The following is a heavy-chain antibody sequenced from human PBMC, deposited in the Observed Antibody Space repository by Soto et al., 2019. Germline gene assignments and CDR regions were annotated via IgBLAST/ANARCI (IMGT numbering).Heavy chain of an antibody. V-gene: IGHV1-18*01. J-gene: IGHJ6*02. CDR2: ISAYNGNT. CDR3: ARDWVSSWYLYYYYDMDV. CDR1: GYTFTSYG. Sequence: ASVKVSCKASGYTFTSYGISWVRQAPGQGLEWMGWISAYNGNTNYAQKLQGRVTMTTDTSTSTAYMELRSLRSDDTAVYYCARDWVSSWYLYYYYDMDVWGQGTTVTSP. D-gene: IGHD6-13*01.